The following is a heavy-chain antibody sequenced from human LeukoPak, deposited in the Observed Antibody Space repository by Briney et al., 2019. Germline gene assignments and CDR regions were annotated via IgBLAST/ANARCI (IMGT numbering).Heavy chain of an antibody. J-gene: IGHJ5*02. CDR1: GGSVSSHY. V-gene: IGHV4-4*07. D-gene: IGHD6-6*01. Sequence: SETLSLTCTVSGGSVSSHYWSWIRQPAGKGLEWIGRIYTSGSTNYNPSLKSRVTMSVDTSKNQFSLKLSSVTAADTAVYYCAREASPPDNWFDPWGQGTLVTVSS. CDR2: IYTSGST. CDR3: AREASPPDNWFDP.